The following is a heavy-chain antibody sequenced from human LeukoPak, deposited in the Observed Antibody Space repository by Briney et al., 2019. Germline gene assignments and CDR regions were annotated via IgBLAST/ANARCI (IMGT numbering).Heavy chain of an antibody. V-gene: IGHV3-53*01. CDR1: GFTVSSNY. CDR2: IYSGGSA. D-gene: IGHD4-17*01. Sequence: PGGSLRLSCAASGFTVSSNYMSWVRQAPGKGLEWVSVIYSGGSAYYADSVKGRFTISRDNSKNTLYLQMNSLRAEDTAVYYCAKVYGDYVLRWFDPWGQGTLVTVSS. CDR3: AKVYGDYVLRWFDP. J-gene: IGHJ5*02.